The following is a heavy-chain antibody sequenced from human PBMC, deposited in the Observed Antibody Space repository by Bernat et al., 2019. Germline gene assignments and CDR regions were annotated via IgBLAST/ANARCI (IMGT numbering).Heavy chain of an antibody. CDR2: ISPIFGTA. J-gene: IGHJ5*02. CDR1: GGTFSRYA. CDR3: ARAASLPRAVAVGWLGWFDP. V-gene: IGHV1-69*06. D-gene: IGHD6-13*01. Sequence: QVQLVQSGAEVKKPGSSVKVSCKASGGTFSRYAISWVRQAPGQGLEWMGGISPIFGTANYAQKGQGRVTRPADKSTSTAYMELSSMRSEDTAVYYCARAASLPRAVAVGWLGWFDPWGQGTLVTVSA.